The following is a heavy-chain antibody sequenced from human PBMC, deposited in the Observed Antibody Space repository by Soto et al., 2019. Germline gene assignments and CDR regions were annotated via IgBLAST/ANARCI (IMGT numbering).Heavy chain of an antibody. V-gene: IGHV3-15*07. Sequence: GGSLRLSCAASGFTFSNAWINWVRQAPGKGLEWVGRIKSKTDGGTTDYAAPVKGRFAISRDDSKNILYLQMNSLKIEDTAVHYCTTDSYCTMIIARFDYWGHGTLVTVSS. J-gene: IGHJ4*01. CDR2: IKSKTDGGTT. CDR3: TTDSYCTMIIARFDY. CDR1: GFTFSNAW. D-gene: IGHD3-22*01.